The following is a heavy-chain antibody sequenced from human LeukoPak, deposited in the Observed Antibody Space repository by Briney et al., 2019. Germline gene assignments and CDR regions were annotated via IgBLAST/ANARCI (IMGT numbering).Heavy chain of an antibody. J-gene: IGHJ5*02. Sequence: GGXLRLSCAASGFNFSTYDMHWVRQAPGKGLDWVAFIRYDGSNKYYADSVKGRFTISRDNSKNTLYLQMNSLRPEDTAVYYCAKGDAWGQGTLVTVSS. CDR1: GFNFSTYD. CDR3: AKGDA. V-gene: IGHV3-30*02. CDR2: IRYDGSNK.